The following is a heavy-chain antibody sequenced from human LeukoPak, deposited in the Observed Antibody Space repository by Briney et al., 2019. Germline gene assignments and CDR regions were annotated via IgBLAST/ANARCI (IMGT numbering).Heavy chain of an antibody. CDR2: INSDGSEG. CDR1: GFTFSSYS. CDR3: ARSSYSSSSSV. D-gene: IGHD6-6*01. J-gene: IGHJ3*01. V-gene: IGHV3-7*03. Sequence: GGSLRLSCAASGFTFSSYSMSWVRQAPGKGLEWVASINSDGSEGYYADVVKGRFTISRDNAKNSLYLQINSLRAEDTAVYYCARSSYSSSSSVWGQGTMVTVSS.